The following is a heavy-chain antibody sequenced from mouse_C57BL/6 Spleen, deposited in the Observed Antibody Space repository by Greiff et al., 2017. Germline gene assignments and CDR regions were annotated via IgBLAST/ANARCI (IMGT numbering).Heavy chain of an antibody. V-gene: IGHV1-72*01. J-gene: IGHJ4*01. Sequence: QVQLQQPGAELVKPGASVKLSCKASGYTFTSYWMHWVKQRPGRGLEWIGRIDPNSGGTKYNEKFKSKATLTVDKPSSTAYMQRSSLTSEDAAVYYCATSERGIYYGNSYAMDYWGQGTSVTVSS. D-gene: IGHD2-1*01. CDR2: IDPNSGGT. CDR3: ATSERGIYYGNSYAMDY. CDR1: GYTFTSYW.